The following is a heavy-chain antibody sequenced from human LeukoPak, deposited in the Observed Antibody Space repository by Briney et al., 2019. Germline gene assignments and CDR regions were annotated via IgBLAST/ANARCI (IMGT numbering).Heavy chain of an antibody. CDR1: GFTFGDYA. CDR2: IRSKAYGGTT. Sequence: GGSLRLSCTASGFTFGDYAMSWFRQAPGKGLEWVGFIRSKAYGGTTEYAASVKGRFTISRDDSKSIAYLQMNSLRAEDTAVYYCARVQGGYSYGYWPGPFDYWGQGTLVTVSS. J-gene: IGHJ4*02. D-gene: IGHD5-18*01. CDR3: ARVQGGYSYGYWPGPFDY. V-gene: IGHV3-49*03.